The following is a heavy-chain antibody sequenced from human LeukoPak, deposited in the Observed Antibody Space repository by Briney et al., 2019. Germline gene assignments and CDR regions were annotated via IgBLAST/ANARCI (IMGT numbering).Heavy chain of an antibody. CDR2: IIPIFGTA. Sequence: GASVKVSCKASGGTFSSYAISWVRQAPGQGLEWMGGIIPIFGTANYAQKFQGRVTITADESTSTAYMELSRLRSDDTAVYYCARDWAVCSSTSCPSPGVATPLSYYMDVWGKGTTVTVSS. J-gene: IGHJ6*03. CDR3: ARDWAVCSSTSCPSPGVATPLSYYMDV. CDR1: GGTFSSYA. V-gene: IGHV1-69*13. D-gene: IGHD2-2*01.